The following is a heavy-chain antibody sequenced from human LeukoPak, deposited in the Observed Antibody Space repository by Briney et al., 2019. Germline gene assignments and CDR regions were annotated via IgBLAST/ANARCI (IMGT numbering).Heavy chain of an antibody. CDR3: ARHSSPYYFDY. CDR2: IYYSGST. J-gene: IGHJ4*02. CDR1: GGSISSGGYY. V-gene: IGHV4-31*03. Sequence: PSETLSLTCTVSGGSISSGGYYWSWIRQHPGKGLEWIGYIYYSGSTYYNPSLKSRVTISVDTSKNQFSLKLSSVTTADTAVYYCARHSSPYYFDYWGQGTLVTVSS.